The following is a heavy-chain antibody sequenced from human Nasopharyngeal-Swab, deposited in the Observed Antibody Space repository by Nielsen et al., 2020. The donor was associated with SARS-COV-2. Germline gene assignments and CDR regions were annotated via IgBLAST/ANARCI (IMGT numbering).Heavy chain of an antibody. D-gene: IGHD2/OR15-2a*01. Sequence: GESLKISCAASGFTLSTYSMDWVRQVPGKGLEWVAHIGTSSTPLYYADSVRGRFSISRDNAKNSLSLLMSTLRGEDTAVYYCVRGWRSNSFDYWGQGARVTVSA. V-gene: IGHV3-48*01. J-gene: IGHJ4*01. CDR2: IGTSSTPL. CDR1: GFTLSTYS. CDR3: VRGWRSNSFDY.